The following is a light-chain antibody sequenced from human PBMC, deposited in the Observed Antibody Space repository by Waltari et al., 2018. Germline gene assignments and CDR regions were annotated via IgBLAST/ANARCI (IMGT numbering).Light chain of an antibody. CDR3: QQRSNWPRYT. V-gene: IGKV3-11*01. CDR1: QSVGDY. CDR2: DAS. J-gene: IGKJ2*01. Sequence: EIVLTQSPATLSLSPGERATLSCRASQSVGDYLAWHQQKPGKAPRLLIYDASNRATGIPARFSGSGSGTDFTLTISSLDPEDFAVYYCQQRSNWPRYTFGQGTKLEIK.